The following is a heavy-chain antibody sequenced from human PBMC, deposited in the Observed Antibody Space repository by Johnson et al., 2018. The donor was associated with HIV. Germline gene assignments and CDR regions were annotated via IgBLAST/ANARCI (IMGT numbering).Heavy chain of an antibody. Sequence: VQLVESGGGVVQPGRSLRLSCAASGFTFSSYAMHWVRQAPGKGLEWVAVISYDGSNKYYRDSVKGRFTISRDNSENTLYLQMNSLRAEDTALYYCARGVGATLPDAFDIWCQGTMVTVSS. D-gene: IGHD1-26*01. CDR2: ISYDGSNK. V-gene: IGHV3-30*04. CDR3: ARGVGATLPDAFDI. J-gene: IGHJ3*02. CDR1: GFTFSSYA.